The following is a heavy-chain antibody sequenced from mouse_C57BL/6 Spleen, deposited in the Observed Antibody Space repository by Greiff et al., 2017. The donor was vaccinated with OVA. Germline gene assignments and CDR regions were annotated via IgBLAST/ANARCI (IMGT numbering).Heavy chain of an antibody. CDR3: ARPDGGGTYWYFDV. V-gene: IGHV1-85*01. Sequence: VKLMESGPELVKPGASVKLSCKASGYTFTNYDINWVKQRPGQGLEWIGWIYRRDGSTKYNEKFKGKATLTVDTSSSIAYMELHSLTSEDSAVYFCARPDGGGTYWYFDVWGTGTTVTVSS. D-gene: IGHD4-1*01. CDR2: IYRRDGST. CDR1: GYTFTNYD. J-gene: IGHJ1*03.